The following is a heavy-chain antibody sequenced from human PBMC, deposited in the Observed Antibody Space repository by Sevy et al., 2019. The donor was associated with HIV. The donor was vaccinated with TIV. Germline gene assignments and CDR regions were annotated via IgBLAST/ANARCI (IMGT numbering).Heavy chain of an antibody. CDR3: ARDAPYYYYGMDV. J-gene: IGHJ6*02. V-gene: IGHV3-48*01. CDR2: ISSSSSTI. Sequence: GGSLRLSCAASGFTFSSYSMNWVRQAPGKGLEWVSYISSSSSTIYYADSVKGRFTISRDNAKNSLYLQMNSLRAEDTAVYYCARDAPYYYYGMDVWGQGTTVTVSS. CDR1: GFTFSSYS.